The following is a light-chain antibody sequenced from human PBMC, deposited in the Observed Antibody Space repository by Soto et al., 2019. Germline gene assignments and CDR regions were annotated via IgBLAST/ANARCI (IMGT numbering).Light chain of an antibody. V-gene: IGKV3-11*01. Sequence: EIVLTQSPATLSLSPGERATLSCRASQSVSSYLAWYQQKPGQAPRLLIYDASNRATGIPARSSGSGSGTDFTLTISSLEPEDFGVYYCQQRTNWPPRFGGGTKVEIK. CDR1: QSVSSY. CDR2: DAS. J-gene: IGKJ4*02. CDR3: QQRTNWPPR.